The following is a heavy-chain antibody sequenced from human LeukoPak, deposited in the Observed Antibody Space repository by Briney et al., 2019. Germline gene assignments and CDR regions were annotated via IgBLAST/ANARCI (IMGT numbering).Heavy chain of an antibody. J-gene: IGHJ4*02. V-gene: IGHV4-59*02. CDR2: IYFSGST. Sequence: PSETLSLTCTVSGGSVSSYYWSWIRQPPGKGLEWIGYIYFSGSTNYSPSLKSRVTILVETSKNQFSLKLNSVTAADTAVYYCARAPGSGWYAFDSWGQGTLVTVSS. CDR1: GGSVSSYY. CDR3: ARAPGSGWYAFDS. D-gene: IGHD6-19*01.